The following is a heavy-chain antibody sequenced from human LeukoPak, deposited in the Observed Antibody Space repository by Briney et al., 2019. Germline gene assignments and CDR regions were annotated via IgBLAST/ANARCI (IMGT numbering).Heavy chain of an antibody. CDR3: ARGSPSFDSGYLYDAFDI. V-gene: IGHV1-2*02. Sequence: GASVKVSCKASGYTFTGYYMHWVRQAPGQGLEWMGWINPNSGGTNYAQKFQGRVTMTRDTSISTAYMELSRLRSDDTAVYYCARGSPSFDSGYLYDAFDIWGQGTMVTVSS. D-gene: IGHD3-22*01. J-gene: IGHJ3*02. CDR1: GYTFTGYY. CDR2: INPNSGGT.